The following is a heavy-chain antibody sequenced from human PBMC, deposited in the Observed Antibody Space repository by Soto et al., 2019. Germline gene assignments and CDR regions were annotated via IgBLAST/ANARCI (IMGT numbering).Heavy chain of an antibody. Sequence: EVQLLESGGGLVQPGGSLRLSCETSGLSFNSYAMTWVRQAPGMGLEWVAVINYNSRATFHAQSVKGRYTISRDNSRNTVFLQMDSLRAEDTAVYYCVKQRGSGKTYYYIMDVWGLGTTVIVSS. CDR1: GLSFNSYA. D-gene: IGHD3-10*01. CDR2: INYNSRAT. CDR3: VKQRGSGKTYYYIMDV. J-gene: IGHJ6*02. V-gene: IGHV3-23*01.